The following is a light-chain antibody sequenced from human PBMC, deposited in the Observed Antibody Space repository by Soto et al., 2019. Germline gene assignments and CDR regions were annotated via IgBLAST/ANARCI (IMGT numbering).Light chain of an antibody. CDR2: EVT. CDR1: NTDVGQDNS. CDR3: VSYTDTDTLV. J-gene: IGLJ1*01. V-gene: IGLV2-14*01. Sequence: QSAVTQPASVSGSRGQSITISCVGRNTDVGQDNSVSWYQQGPGKAPKLLIFEVTNRPSGVSSRFSGSRSANTASLTISGLQPDDEGDYFCVSYTDTDTLVFGTGTKVTVL.